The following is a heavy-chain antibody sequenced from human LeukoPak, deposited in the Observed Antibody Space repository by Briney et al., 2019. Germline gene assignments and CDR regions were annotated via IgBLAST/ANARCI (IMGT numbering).Heavy chain of an antibody. CDR2: ISSSGSTI. CDR3: ARDKPLYDSSGYYSHPLGDAFDI. D-gene: IGHD3-22*01. V-gene: IGHV3-11*01. J-gene: IGHJ3*02. Sequence: GSLRLSCAASGFTFSDYYMSWIRQAPGKGLEWVSYISSSGSTIYYADSVKGRFTISRDNAKNSLYLQMNSLRAEDTAVYYCARDKPLYDSSGYYSHPLGDAFDIWGQGTMVTVSS. CDR1: GFTFSDYY.